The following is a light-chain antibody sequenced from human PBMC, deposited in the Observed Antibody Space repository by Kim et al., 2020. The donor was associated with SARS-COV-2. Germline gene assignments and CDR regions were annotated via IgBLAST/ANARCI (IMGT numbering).Light chain of an antibody. CDR1: SSDVGGYNY. Sequence: QSITISCTGTSSDVGGYNYVSWYQQHPGKAPKLMIYDVSNRPSGVSNRFSGSKSGNTASLTISGLQAEDEADYYCGSYTSSSTLVFGGGTQLTVL. J-gene: IGLJ3*02. CDR3: GSYTSSSTLV. CDR2: DVS. V-gene: IGLV2-14*03.